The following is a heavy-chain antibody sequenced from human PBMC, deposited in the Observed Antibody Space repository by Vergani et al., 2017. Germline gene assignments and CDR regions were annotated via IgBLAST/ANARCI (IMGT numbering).Heavy chain of an antibody. V-gene: IGHV4-34*01. CDR1: GGSFRGYF. D-gene: IGHD6-13*01. CDR3: ARGKLVPYYYYDGMDV. CDR2: VNHSGRT. Sequence: QVPLQQWGAGLLKPSETLSLSCAVYGGSFRGYFWSSLRQPPGKGLEWIGEVNHSGRTIYNPSLNSRVTISVDTSKNQFSLKLSSVTAEDTAVDYCARGKLVPYYYYDGMDVWGQGTTVTVSS. J-gene: IGHJ6*02.